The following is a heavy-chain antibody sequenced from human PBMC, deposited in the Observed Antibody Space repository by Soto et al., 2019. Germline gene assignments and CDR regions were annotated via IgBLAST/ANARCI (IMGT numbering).Heavy chain of an antibody. CDR1: GYTFTSYA. D-gene: IGHD3-9*01. J-gene: IGHJ5*02. Sequence: GASVKVSCKASGYTFTSYAMHWVRQAPGQRLEWMGWINVGNGNTKYSQKIQGRVTITRDTSASTAYMELSSLRSEDTAVYYCATAAPHILFASPGGWFDPWGQGTLVTVSS. CDR3: ATAAPHILFASPGGWFDP. CDR2: INVGNGNT. V-gene: IGHV1-3*01.